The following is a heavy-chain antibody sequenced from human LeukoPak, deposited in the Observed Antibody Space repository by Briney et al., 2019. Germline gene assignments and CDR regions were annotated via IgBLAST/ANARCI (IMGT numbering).Heavy chain of an antibody. CDR1: GDSVTSSY. CDR2: ISSDGNT. J-gene: IGHJ4*02. CDR3: ARLDCVLEGCYNH. V-gene: IGHV4-59*08. D-gene: IGHD2-15*01. Sequence: SETLSLTCAVSGDSVTSSYWNGIRQPPGKGLEWVGYISSDGNTRYTPSLRRGVFMSVERTKNDFSLILTSVTAADTATYYCARLDCVLEGCYNHWGRGILVTVSS.